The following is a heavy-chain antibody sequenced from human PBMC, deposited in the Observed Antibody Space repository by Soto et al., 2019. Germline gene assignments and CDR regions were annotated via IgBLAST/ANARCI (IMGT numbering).Heavy chain of an antibody. Sequence: GASVKVSCKASGFIFTNFFMHWVRQAPGQGPEWMGVINPSGSPSSIAQKFQDRFTMTRETSTSTVYMELNSLRAEDTAVYYCARVGGGYDYWGQGTLVTVSS. J-gene: IGHJ4*02. D-gene: IGHD5-12*01. CDR3: ARVGGGYDY. V-gene: IGHV1-46*01. CDR2: INPSGSPS. CDR1: GFIFTNFF.